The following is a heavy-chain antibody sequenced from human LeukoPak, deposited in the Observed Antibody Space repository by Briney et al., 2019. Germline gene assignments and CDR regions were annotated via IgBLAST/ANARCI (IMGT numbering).Heavy chain of an antibody. Sequence: GGSLRLSCAASGFTFSSYGMHWVRQAPGKGLEWVAVISYDGSNKYYADSVKGRFTISRDNSKNTLYLQMNSLRAEDTAVYYCASPSGYYYNLPYYFDYWGQGTLVTVSS. CDR3: ASPSGYYYNLPYYFDY. CDR2: ISYDGSNK. J-gene: IGHJ4*02. CDR1: GFTFSSYG. V-gene: IGHV3-30*19. D-gene: IGHD3-22*01.